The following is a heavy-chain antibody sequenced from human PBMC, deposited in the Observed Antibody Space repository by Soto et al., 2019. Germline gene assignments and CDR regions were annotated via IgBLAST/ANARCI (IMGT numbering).Heavy chain of an antibody. J-gene: IGHJ6*02. Sequence: QVVQSGAGVKKAGSSVKVSCRASGGDFLCYTISWVRKATGQGPEWMGTIIPILDVAKNAQKFQGRVAITADKATSTVSMELRSLRSDDTAVYYCAQMWFGELWHGMDVWGQGTTITVSS. D-gene: IGHD3-10*01. CDR2: IIPILDVA. V-gene: IGHV1-69*02. CDR3: AQMWFGELWHGMDV. CDR1: GGDFLCYT.